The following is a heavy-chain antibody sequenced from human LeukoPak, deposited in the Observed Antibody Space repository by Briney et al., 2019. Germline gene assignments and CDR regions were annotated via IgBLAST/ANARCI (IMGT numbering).Heavy chain of an antibody. Sequence: GGSLRLSCVVSGYSFSTNMMTWVRQAPGKGLEWVATILPGEKESYRVESVKGRFTVSRDNAKNSLFLQMNSLRADDTAVYYCMSAHGYWGQGTLVTVSS. V-gene: IGHV3-7*01. CDR2: ILPGEKES. CDR3: MSAHGY. J-gene: IGHJ4*02. CDR1: GYSFSTNM.